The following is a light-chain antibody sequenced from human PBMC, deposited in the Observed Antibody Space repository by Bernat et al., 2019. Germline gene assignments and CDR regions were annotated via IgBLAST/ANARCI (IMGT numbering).Light chain of an antibody. CDR3: QQYGSSPPIT. CDR1: QSVSSSY. Sequence: EIVLTQSPGTLSLSPGERATLSCRASQSVSSSYLAWYQQKPGQAPRLLIYGASSRATCIPDRFSGSGSGTDFTLTISRLEPEDVAVYYWQQYGSSPPITFGQGTRLEIK. CDR2: GAS. J-gene: IGKJ5*01. V-gene: IGKV3-20*01.